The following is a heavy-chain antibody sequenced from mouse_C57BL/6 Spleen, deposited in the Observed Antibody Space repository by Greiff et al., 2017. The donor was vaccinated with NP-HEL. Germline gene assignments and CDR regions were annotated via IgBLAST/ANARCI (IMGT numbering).Heavy chain of an antibody. J-gene: IGHJ4*01. V-gene: IGHV10-3*01. CDR1: GFTFNTYA. CDR3: VRDGGSSHYYAMDY. CDR2: IRSKSSNYAT. D-gene: IGHD1-1*01. Sequence: EVMLVESGGGLVQPKGSLKLSCAASGFTFNTYAMHWVRQAPGKGLEWVARIRSKSSNYATYYADSVKDRFTISRDDSQSMLYLQMNNLKTEDTAMYYCVRDGGSSHYYAMDYWGQGTSVTVSS.